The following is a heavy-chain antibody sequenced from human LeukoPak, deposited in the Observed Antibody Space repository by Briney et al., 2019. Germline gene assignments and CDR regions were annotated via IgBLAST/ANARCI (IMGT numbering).Heavy chain of an antibody. J-gene: IGHJ4*02. V-gene: IGHV3-7*01. Sequence: PGGSLRLSCAASGFTFKAYWVSWVRQAPGTGLEWVANIQQDGSEKNYVDSVKGRFTISRDNARNSLYLEMNSLRAADTAVYYCARLRYTYGKNFDYWGQGTLVTVSS. D-gene: IGHD5-18*01. CDR2: IQQDGSEK. CDR1: GFTFKAYW. CDR3: ARLRYTYGKNFDY.